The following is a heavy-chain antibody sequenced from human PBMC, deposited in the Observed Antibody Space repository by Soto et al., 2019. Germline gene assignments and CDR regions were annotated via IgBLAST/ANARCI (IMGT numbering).Heavy chain of an antibody. V-gene: IGHV3-30*18. CDR1: GFTFSSYG. Sequence: HPGGSLRLSCAASGFTFSSYGMHWVRQAPGKGLEWVAVIPCGGSNKYYADSVKGRFTISRDNSKNTLYLQMNSLRAEDTAVYYCAKAGYCSSTSSYWYYYGMDVWGQGTTVTVSS. J-gene: IGHJ6*02. D-gene: IGHD2-2*01. CDR3: AKAGYCSSTSSYWYYYGMDV. CDR2: IPCGGSNK.